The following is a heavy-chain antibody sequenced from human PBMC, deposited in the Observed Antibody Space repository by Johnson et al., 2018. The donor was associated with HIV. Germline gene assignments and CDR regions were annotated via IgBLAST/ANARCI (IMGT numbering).Heavy chain of an antibody. CDR2: ISYDGSNK. CDR3: ARVGAVAGLYSI. D-gene: IGHD6-19*01. V-gene: IGHV3-30-3*01. Sequence: QVQLVESGGVVVQPGGSLRLSCAASGFTFSSYAMHWVRQAPGKGLEWVAVISYDGSNKYYADSVKGRFPISRYNSKNTLYLQMNSLRAEDTALYYCARVGAVAGLYSIWGQGTMVTVSS. CDR1: GFTFSSYA. J-gene: IGHJ3*02.